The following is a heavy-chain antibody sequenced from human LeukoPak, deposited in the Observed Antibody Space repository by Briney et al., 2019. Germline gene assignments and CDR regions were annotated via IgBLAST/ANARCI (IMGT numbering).Heavy chain of an antibody. D-gene: IGHD2-2*01. J-gene: IGHJ4*02. Sequence: GGSLRLSCAASGFTFSAYGMHWVRQAPGKGLEWVAVIWSDGGKSYNSDSVKGRFTISRDNSKNTLYLQMNSLRADDTAVYYCAPDSIGPATDFDYWGQGTLVTVSS. CDR2: IWSDGGKS. CDR3: APDSIGPATDFDY. V-gene: IGHV3-33*01. CDR1: GFTFSAYG.